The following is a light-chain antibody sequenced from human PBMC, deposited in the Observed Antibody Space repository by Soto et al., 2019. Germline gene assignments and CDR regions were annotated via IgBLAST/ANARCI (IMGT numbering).Light chain of an antibody. CDR3: QQFNVWPRT. J-gene: IGKJ1*01. CDR1: QNIGSS. V-gene: IGKV3-15*01. Sequence: EIVMTHSPATLSVSPGERATLSCRASQNIGSSLAWYQQKPGQAPRLLIYGASTRATGIPARFSGSGSGTEFTLTISSLQSEDFALYYCQQFNVWPRTFGQGTKVDIK. CDR2: GAS.